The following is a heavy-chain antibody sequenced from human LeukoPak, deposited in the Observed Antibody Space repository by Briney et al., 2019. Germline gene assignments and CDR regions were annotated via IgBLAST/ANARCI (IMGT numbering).Heavy chain of an antibody. CDR2: INPNSGGT. V-gene: IGHV1-2*02. CDR1: GYTFTGYY. J-gene: IGHJ4*02. Sequence: ASVKVSCKASGYTFTGYYMHWVRQAPGQGLEWMGWINPNSGGTNYAQKFQGRVTMTRDTSISTAYMELSRLRSDDTAVYYCARGITMVRGVTLRHPVDYWGQGTLVTVSS. D-gene: IGHD3-10*01. CDR3: ARGITMVRGVTLRHPVDY.